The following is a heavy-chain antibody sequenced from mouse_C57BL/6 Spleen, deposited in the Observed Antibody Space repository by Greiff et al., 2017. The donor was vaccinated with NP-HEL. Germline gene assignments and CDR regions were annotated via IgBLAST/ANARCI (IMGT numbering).Heavy chain of an antibody. D-gene: IGHD1-1*02. Sequence: VKLQQPGAELVKPGASVKMSCKASGYTFTSYWITWVKQRPGQGLEWIGDIYPGSGSTNYNEKFKSKATLTVDTSSSTAYMQLSSLTSEDSAVYYCARRVAGKYYFDYWGQGTTLTVSS. CDR2: IYPGSGST. V-gene: IGHV1-55*01. CDR1: GYTFTSYW. CDR3: ARRVAGKYYFDY. J-gene: IGHJ2*01.